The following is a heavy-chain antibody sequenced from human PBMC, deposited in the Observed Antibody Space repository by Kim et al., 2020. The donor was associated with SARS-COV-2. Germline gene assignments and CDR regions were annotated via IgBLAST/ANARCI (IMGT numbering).Heavy chain of an antibody. J-gene: IGHJ4*02. CDR1: SYPFTSYG. Sequence: ASVKVSCKASSYPFTSYGISWVRQAPGQGLEWMGWISAYNANTNYAQKLQGRVTMTTDTSTSTAYMELRSLRSVDTAVYYCARGTGREFDYWGQGTLVTVSS. V-gene: IGHV1-18*01. CDR2: ISAYNANT. D-gene: IGHD2-8*02. CDR3: ARGTGREFDY.